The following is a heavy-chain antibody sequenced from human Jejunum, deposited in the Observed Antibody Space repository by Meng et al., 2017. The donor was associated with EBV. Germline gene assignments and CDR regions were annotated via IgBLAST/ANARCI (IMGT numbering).Heavy chain of an antibody. Sequence: QLVDPGGGLIPPGGSLRLSCAASGFIVSNSYFSWVRQAPGKGLEWVSVIYSDSTTHYADSVKGRFTMSRDNSKSTLFLQMDSLRAEDTAIYYCAKRGTSGWYNLWGQGTLVTVSS. CDR2: IYSDSTT. D-gene: IGHD6-19*01. CDR3: AKRGTSGWYNL. J-gene: IGHJ4*02. V-gene: IGHV3-53*01. CDR1: GFIVSNSY.